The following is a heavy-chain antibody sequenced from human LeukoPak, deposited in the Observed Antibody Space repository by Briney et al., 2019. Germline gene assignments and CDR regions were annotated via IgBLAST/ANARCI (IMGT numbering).Heavy chain of an antibody. Sequence: PGGSLRLSCAASGFTFSGYAMSWVRQAPGKGLEWVSSISGSGGSTYYADSVKGRFTISRDNSKNTLYLQMNSLRDEDTVVYYCAKDSSGYYRPFGYWGQGTLVTVSS. V-gene: IGHV3-23*01. D-gene: IGHD3-22*01. CDR2: ISGSGGST. CDR1: GFTFSGYA. CDR3: AKDSSGYYRPFGY. J-gene: IGHJ4*02.